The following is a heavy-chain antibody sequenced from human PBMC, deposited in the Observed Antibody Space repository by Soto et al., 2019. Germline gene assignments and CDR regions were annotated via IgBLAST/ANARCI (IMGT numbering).Heavy chain of an antibody. D-gene: IGHD4-17*01. Sequence: WGSLRLSCAASGFTFGHYWMSWVRQAPWKWLEWVAAIRGSGGGTYYADSVKGRFTISRDNSKNTLYLQMNSLRAEDTAVYYCASQNPSDDYGDWGLGAYYFDYWGQGTLVTVSS. CDR1: GFTFGHYW. V-gene: IGHV3-23*01. J-gene: IGHJ4*02. CDR2: IRGSGGGT. CDR3: ASQNPSDDYGDWGLGAYYFDY.